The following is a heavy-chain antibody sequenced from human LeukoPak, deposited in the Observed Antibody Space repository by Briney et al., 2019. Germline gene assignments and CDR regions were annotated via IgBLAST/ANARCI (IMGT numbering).Heavy chain of an antibody. D-gene: IGHD3-10*01. CDR3: ARGELLFNIDY. CDR1: GFTFSSYW. J-gene: IGHJ4*02. CDR2: INSDGSST. V-gene: IGHV3-74*01. Sequence: GGSLRLSCAASGFTFSSYWMHWVRQAPGKGLVWVSRINSDGSSTSYTDSVKGRFTISRDNAKNTLYLQMNSLRAEDTAVYYCARGELLFNIDYWGQGTLVTVSS.